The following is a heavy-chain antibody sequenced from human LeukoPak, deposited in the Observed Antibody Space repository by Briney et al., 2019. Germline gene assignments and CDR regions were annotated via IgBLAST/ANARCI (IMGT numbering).Heavy chain of an antibody. D-gene: IGHD3-22*01. V-gene: IGHV3-73*01. CDR2: IRSKANSYAT. CDR3: TRAHYDSSGYYLN. J-gene: IGHJ4*02. CDR1: GFTFSGSA. Sequence: GGSPRLSCAASGFTFSGSAMHWVRQASGKGLEWVGRIRSKANSYATAYAASVKGRFTISRDDSKNTAYLQMNSLKTEDTAVYYCTRAHYDSSGYYLNWGQGTLVTVSS.